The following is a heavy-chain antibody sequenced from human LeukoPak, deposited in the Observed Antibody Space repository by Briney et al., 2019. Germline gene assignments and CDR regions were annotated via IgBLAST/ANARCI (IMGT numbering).Heavy chain of an antibody. Sequence: GGSLRLSCAASGFSVSTNYMNWVRQAPGKGLEWVSILYSGSGTYYADSVESRFIVSRDSSKNTLSLQMNDLRAEDTAVYYCARVGDHFHWYLDLWGRGTLVTVSS. CDR1: GFSVSTNY. D-gene: IGHD3-3*02. V-gene: IGHV3-53*01. J-gene: IGHJ2*01. CDR2: LYSGSGT. CDR3: ARVGDHFHWYLDL.